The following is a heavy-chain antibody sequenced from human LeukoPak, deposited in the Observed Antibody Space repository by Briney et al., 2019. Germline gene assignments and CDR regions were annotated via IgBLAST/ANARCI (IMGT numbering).Heavy chain of an antibody. CDR3: TKSGTMVVMRPMYY. CDR2: TYYSGST. CDR1: GGSISSYY. Sequence: SETLSLTCTVSGGSISSYYWSWIRQPPGKGLEWIGSTYYSGSTYYNPSLKSRVTISVDTSKNQFSLKLTSVTAADTAVYYCTKSGTMVVMRPMYYWGQGTLVTVSS. J-gene: IGHJ4*02. V-gene: IGHV4-59*04. D-gene: IGHD4-23*01.